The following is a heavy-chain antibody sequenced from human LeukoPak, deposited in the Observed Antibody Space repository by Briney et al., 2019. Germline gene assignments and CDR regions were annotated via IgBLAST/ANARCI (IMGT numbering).Heavy chain of an antibody. CDR3: AKNVAKRSAFDI. J-gene: IGHJ3*02. V-gene: IGHV3-23*01. CDR2: ISGSGDST. CDR1: GFTFSSYV. Sequence: GGSLRLSCAASGFTFSSYVMTWVGQTPGKGLEWVSSISGSGDSTYYADSVKGRFTISRDNSNNTLCLQMTSLRAEDTALYYCAKNVAKRSAFDIWGQGTVATVSS. D-gene: IGHD2-21*01.